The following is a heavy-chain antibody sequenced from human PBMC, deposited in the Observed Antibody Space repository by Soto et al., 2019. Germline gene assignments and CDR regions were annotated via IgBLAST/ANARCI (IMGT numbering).Heavy chain of an antibody. CDR3: ARGRGGSRLHYYYMDV. V-gene: IGHV4-34*01. J-gene: IGHJ6*03. D-gene: IGHD6-13*01. CDR1: GGSFSGYY. CDR2: INHSGST. Sequence: SETLSLTCAVYGGSFSGYYWSWIRQPPGKGLEWIGEINHSGSTNYNPSLKSRVTISVDTSKNQFSLKLSSVTAADTAVYYCARGRGGSRLHYYYMDVWGKGTTVTVSS.